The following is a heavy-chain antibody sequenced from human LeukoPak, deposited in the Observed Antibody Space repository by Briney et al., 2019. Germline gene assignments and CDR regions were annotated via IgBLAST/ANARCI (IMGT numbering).Heavy chain of an antibody. Sequence: GESLKISCKGSGYSFTSYWISWVRQLPGKGLDWMGIIYPGDADTRYSPSFQGQVTISADKSISTAYLQWSSLKTSDTAIYYCAWSAIQRRLPDAFDIWGQGTMVTVSS. CDR1: GYSFTSYW. V-gene: IGHV5-51*01. D-gene: IGHD5-12*01. CDR3: AWSAIQRRLPDAFDI. J-gene: IGHJ3*02. CDR2: IYPGDADT.